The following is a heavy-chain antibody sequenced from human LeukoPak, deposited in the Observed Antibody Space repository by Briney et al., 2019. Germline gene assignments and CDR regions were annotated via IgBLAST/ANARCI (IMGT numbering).Heavy chain of an antibody. D-gene: IGHD3-3*01. Sequence: GGSLRLSCAASGFTFSSYSMTWVRQAPGKGLEWVSSISSSSSYIYYADSVKGRFTISRDNAKNSLYLQMNSLRAEDTAVYYCARASFTIFGVVIPPYYYGMDVWGQGTTVTVSS. J-gene: IGHJ6*02. CDR2: ISSSSSYI. CDR3: ARASFTIFGVVIPPYYYGMDV. V-gene: IGHV3-21*01. CDR1: GFTFSSYS.